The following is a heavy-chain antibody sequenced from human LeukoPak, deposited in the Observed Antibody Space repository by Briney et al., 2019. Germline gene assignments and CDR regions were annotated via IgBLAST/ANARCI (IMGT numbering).Heavy chain of an antibody. Sequence: SSVKVSCKASGGTFSSYAISWVRQAPGQGLEWMGMIIPIFGTANYAQKFQGRVTITTDESTSTAYMELSSLRSDDTVVYCCARGRGYCSGGSCYSVFDYWGQGTLVTVSS. J-gene: IGHJ4*02. V-gene: IGHV1-69*05. CDR3: ARGRGYCSGGSCYSVFDY. CDR1: GGTFSSYA. D-gene: IGHD2-15*01. CDR2: IIPIFGTA.